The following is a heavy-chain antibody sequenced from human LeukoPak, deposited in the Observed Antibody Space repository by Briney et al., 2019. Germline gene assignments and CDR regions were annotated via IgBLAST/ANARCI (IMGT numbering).Heavy chain of an antibody. Sequence: ASVKVSCKASGYTLTWYYMHWVRQAPGQGLEWMGWINANNDGSVYAQKFQGRVTMTRDTSINTAYMELSRLRSDDTAVYYCARKRGVGVDTNAFDMWGQGTMVTVSS. CDR1: GYTLTWYY. D-gene: IGHD3-3*01. V-gene: IGHV1-2*02. J-gene: IGHJ3*02. CDR3: ARKRGVGVDTNAFDM. CDR2: INANNDGS.